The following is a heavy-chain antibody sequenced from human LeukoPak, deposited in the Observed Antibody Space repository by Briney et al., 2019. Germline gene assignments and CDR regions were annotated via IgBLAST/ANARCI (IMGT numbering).Heavy chain of an antibody. CDR3: VCSSWFN. Sequence: GRSLRLSCAASGFTFSSYGMHWVRQAPGKGLEWVAVISYDGSNKYYADSVKGRFTISRDNSKNTLYLQMNSLRAEDTAVYYCVCSSWFNWGQGTLVTVSS. D-gene: IGHD6-13*01. J-gene: IGHJ4*02. CDR1: GFTFSSYG. CDR2: ISYDGSNK. V-gene: IGHV3-30*03.